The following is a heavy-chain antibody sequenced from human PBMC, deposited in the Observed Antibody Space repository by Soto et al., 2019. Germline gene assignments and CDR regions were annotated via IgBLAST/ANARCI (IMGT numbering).Heavy chain of an antibody. Sequence: PSETLSLTCTVSGGSISNGGYYWNWIRRHPGRGLEWIGYISYSGSTYYNSSLKSRVLILIDTSENQFSLRLSSVTAADTAVYYCARDFTGNYPFDHWGQGALVTVSS. CDR2: ISYSGST. J-gene: IGHJ4*02. D-gene: IGHD1-7*01. CDR1: GGSISNGGYY. CDR3: ARDFTGNYPFDH. V-gene: IGHV4-31*03.